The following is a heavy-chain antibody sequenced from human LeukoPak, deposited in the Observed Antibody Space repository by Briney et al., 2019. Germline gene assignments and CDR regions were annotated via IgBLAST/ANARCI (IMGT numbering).Heavy chain of an antibody. CDR3: ARGSHWNYGGYYLDY. D-gene: IGHD1-7*01. CDR1: GFTFDDYA. Sequence: GGSLRLSCAASGFTFDDYAMYWVRQGPGKGLEWVALISWDGSITYYSDPVKGRFTISRDNSKNSLYLQINSLRDEDTALYYCARGSHWNYGGYYLDYWGQGTLVTVSS. CDR2: ISWDGSIT. V-gene: IGHV3-43D*03. J-gene: IGHJ4*02.